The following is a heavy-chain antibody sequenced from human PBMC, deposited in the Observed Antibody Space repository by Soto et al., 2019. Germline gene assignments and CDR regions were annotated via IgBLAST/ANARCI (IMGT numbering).Heavy chain of an antibody. D-gene: IGHD1-1*01. CDR2: ISAHNGNT. CDR3: AIVRYGDY. Sequence: QVHLVQSGAEVKKPGASVKVSCKGSGYGFTTYGITWVRQAPGQGLEWMAWISAHNGNTNYAQKLQGRVTVTRDTSTSTAYMELRSLRSDDTAVYYCAIVRYGDYWGQGALVTVSS. V-gene: IGHV1-18*01. CDR1: GYGFTTYG. J-gene: IGHJ4*02.